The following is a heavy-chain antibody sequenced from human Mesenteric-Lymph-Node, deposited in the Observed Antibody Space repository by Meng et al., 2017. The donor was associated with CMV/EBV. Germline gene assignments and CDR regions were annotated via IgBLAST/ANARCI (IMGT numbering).Heavy chain of an antibody. D-gene: IGHD7-27*01. CDR1: GYAISTYY. J-gene: IGHJ4*02. V-gene: IGHV4-59*01. Sequence: SETLSLTCTVSGYAISTYYWSWIRQTPGKGLEWIGHIYYSGSTNYNPSLKSRVTISVDTSKNQFSLRLSSVTAADTAVYYCARDAVELGIDYWGQGTLVTVSS. CDR3: ARDAVELGIDY. CDR2: IYYSGST.